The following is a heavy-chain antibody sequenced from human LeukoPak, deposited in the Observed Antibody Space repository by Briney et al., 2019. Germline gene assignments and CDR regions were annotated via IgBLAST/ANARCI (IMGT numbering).Heavy chain of an antibody. CDR3: ARDKFSIAAAGSP. CDR2: ISSGSSAI. Sequence: GGSLRLSCEASGFTFTTYSMTWVRQAPGKGLEWVSIISSGSSAIFSADALKGRFTISRDDAKNLLYLDMNSLRAEDTAVYYCARDKFSIAAAGSPWGQGTLVTVSS. V-gene: IGHV3-21*04. J-gene: IGHJ5*02. D-gene: IGHD6-13*01. CDR1: GFTFTTYS.